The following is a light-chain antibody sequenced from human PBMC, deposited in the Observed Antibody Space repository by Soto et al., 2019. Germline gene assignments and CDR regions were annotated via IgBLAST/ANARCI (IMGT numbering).Light chain of an antibody. CDR1: QSVSGTF. J-gene: IGKJ2*01. Sequence: VLTQSPGTLSLSPGERATLSCRAGQSVSGTFLNWYQHKPGQAPRLLIYGASSRATGTPDRFSGSGSGTDFTLTISSLQSEDFAVYYCQQYNNWPPYTFGQGTKLEIK. V-gene: IGKV3-20*01. CDR3: QQYNNWPPYT. CDR2: GAS.